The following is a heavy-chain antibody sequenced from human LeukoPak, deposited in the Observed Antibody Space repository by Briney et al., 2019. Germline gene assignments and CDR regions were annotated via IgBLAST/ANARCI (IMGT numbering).Heavy chain of an antibody. CDR1: GFTFDDYA. CDR3: AKNRGAYNDGFDI. Sequence: SGGSLRLSCTASGFTFDDYAMHWVRQAPGKGLEWVSGISRNSGRIGYADSVKGRFTISRDNAKNSLYLQMNSLRAEDTALYYCAKNRGAYNDGFDIWGQGTMVPVSS. D-gene: IGHD5-24*01. CDR2: ISRNSGRI. J-gene: IGHJ3*02. V-gene: IGHV3-9*01.